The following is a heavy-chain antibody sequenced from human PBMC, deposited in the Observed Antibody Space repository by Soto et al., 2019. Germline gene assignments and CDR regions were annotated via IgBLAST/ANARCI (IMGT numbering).Heavy chain of an antibody. D-gene: IGHD3-3*01. J-gene: IGHJ3*02. CDR1: GFTFSSYW. V-gene: IGHV3-74*01. CDR3: TIFGVVVKSDGFDI. Sequence: EVQLVESGGGLVQPGGSLRLSCAASGFTFSSYWMHWVRQAPGKGPVWVSRINSDGSRTIYADSVKGRFTVSRDNAKNTLYLQMSSLRAEDTAVYYCTIFGVVVKSDGFDIWGQGTMVTVSS. CDR2: INSDGSRT.